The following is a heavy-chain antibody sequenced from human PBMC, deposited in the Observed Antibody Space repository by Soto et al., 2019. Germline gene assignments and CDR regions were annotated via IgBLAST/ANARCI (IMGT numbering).Heavy chain of an antibody. CDR2: ISGNSNYI. CDR1: GFTFSDYK. D-gene: IGHD1-26*01. CDR3: AREPVGATKYDF. V-gene: IGHV3-21*06. J-gene: IGHJ4*02. Sequence: GSLRLSCAASGFTFSDYKMNWVRQAPGKGLEWVSSISGNSNYIYYADSLQGRFTISRDNAKNLLHLQMNSLRAEDTATYYCAREPVGATKYDFWGQGALVTVSS.